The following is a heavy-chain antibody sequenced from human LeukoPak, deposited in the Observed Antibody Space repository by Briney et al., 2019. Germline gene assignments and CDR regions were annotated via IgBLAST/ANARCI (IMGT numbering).Heavy chain of an antibody. CDR3: TSSYTWNYDAFDI. CDR2: IRSKANSYAT. D-gene: IGHD1-7*01. CDR1: GFTFSGSA. Sequence: TGGSLKLSCAASGFTFSGSAMHWVRQASGKGLEWVGRIRSKANSYATAYAASVKGRFTISRDDSKNTAYMQMNSLKTEDTAVYYCTSSYTWNYDAFDIWGQGTMVTVSS. V-gene: IGHV3-73*01. J-gene: IGHJ3*02.